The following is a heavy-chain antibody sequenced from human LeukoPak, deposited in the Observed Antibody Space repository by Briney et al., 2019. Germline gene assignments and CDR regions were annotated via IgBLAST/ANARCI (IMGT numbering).Heavy chain of an antibody. CDR1: GGSISSYY. CDR2: IFYSGST. Sequence: PSETLSLTCTVSGGSISSYYWSWIRQPPGKGLEWIGYIFYSGSTNYNPSLKSRLTISVDTSKNQFSLKLSSVTAADTAVYYCARDPYGSGTYAFDIWGQGTMVTVSS. V-gene: IGHV4-59*12. D-gene: IGHD3-10*01. J-gene: IGHJ3*02. CDR3: ARDPYGSGTYAFDI.